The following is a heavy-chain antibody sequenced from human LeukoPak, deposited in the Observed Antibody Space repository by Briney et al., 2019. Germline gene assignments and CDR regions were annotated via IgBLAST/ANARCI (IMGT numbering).Heavy chain of an antibody. V-gene: IGHV4-59*01. Sequence: SETLSLTCTVSGGSISSYYWSWIRQPPGKGLEWIGYIYYSGSTNYNPSLKSRVTISVDTSKNQFSLKLSSVTAADTAVYYCARGKTYYDFWSGYYTPFLDYWSQGTLVTVSS. CDR1: GGSISSYY. D-gene: IGHD3-3*01. J-gene: IGHJ4*02. CDR2: IYYSGST. CDR3: ARGKTYYDFWSGYYTPFLDY.